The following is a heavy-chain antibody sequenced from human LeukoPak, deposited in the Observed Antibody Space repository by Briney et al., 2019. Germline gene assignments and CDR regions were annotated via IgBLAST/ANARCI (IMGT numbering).Heavy chain of an antibody. V-gene: IGHV3-30*01. CDR3: ARGPTHCSGGSCYSRGYYYYMDV. D-gene: IGHD2-15*01. Sequence: GGSLRLSCAASGFTLSSYAMHWVRQAPGKGLEWVAVISYDGSNKYYADSVKGRFTISRDNSKNTLYLQMNSLRAEDTAVYYCARGPTHCSGGSCYSRGYYYYMDVWGKGTPVTVSS. CDR1: GFTLSSYA. J-gene: IGHJ6*03. CDR2: ISYDGSNK.